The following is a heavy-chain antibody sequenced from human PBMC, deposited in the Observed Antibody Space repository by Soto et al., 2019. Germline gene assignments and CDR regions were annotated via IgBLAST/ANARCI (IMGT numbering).Heavy chain of an antibody. V-gene: IGHV4-39*01. CDR3: ARKNDFWSGRRNYWFDP. Sequence: SETLCVTCIFSGGSISISSYYWGWIRQPPGKGLEWIGSIYYSGSTYYNPSLKSRVTISVDTSKNQFSLKLRSVTAADTAVYYCARKNDFWSGRRNYWFDPWGQGTMVTVSS. J-gene: IGHJ5*02. CDR2: IYYSGST. D-gene: IGHD3-3*01. CDR1: GGSISISSYY.